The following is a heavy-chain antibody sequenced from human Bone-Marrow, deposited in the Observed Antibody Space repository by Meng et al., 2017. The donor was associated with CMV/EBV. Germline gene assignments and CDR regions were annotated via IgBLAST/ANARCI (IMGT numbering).Heavy chain of an antibody. CDR3: ARADYIAAAGGYYYGMDV. D-gene: IGHD6-13*01. J-gene: IGHJ6*02. CDR2: MNPNSGNT. Sequence: ASVKVSCKASGYTFTSYDINWVRQATGQGLEWMGWMNPNSGNTGYAQKFQGRVTMTRDTSISTAYMELSRLRSDDTAVYYCARADYIAAAGGYYYGMDVWGQGTTVTVSS. V-gene: IGHV1-8*01. CDR1: GYTFTSYD.